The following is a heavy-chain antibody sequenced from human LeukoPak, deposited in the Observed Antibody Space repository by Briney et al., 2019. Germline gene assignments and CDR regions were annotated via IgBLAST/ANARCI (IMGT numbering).Heavy chain of an antibody. D-gene: IGHD5-12*01. CDR2: INHSGST. Sequence: SETLSLTCAVYGGSFSGYYWSWIRQPPGKGLEWIGEINHSGSTNYNPSLKSRVTISVDTSKNQFSLKLSSVTAADTAVYYCARGIYVDIVATAPPFDDWGQGTLVTVSS. V-gene: IGHV4-34*01. J-gene: IGHJ4*02. CDR3: ARGIYVDIVATAPPFDD. CDR1: GGSFSGYY.